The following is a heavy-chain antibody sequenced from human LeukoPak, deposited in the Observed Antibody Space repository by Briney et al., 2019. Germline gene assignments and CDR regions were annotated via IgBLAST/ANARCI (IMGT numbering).Heavy chain of an antibody. J-gene: IGHJ4*02. Sequence: SVKVSCKASGGTFSSYAISWVRQAPGQGLEWMGGIIPIFGTANYAQKFQGRVTITADESMSTAYMELSSLRSEDTAVYYCASQKTTVTTTYYFDYWGQGTLVTVSS. CDR2: IIPIFGTA. D-gene: IGHD4-17*01. CDR3: ASQKTTVTTTYYFDY. CDR1: GGTFSSYA. V-gene: IGHV1-69*13.